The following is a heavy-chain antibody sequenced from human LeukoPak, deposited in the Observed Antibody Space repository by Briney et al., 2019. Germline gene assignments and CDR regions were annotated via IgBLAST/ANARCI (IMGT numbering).Heavy chain of an antibody. D-gene: IGHD2-2*01. CDR3: ASRYQYYFDY. J-gene: IGHJ4*02. CDR1: GGSISSSSYY. CDR2: IYYTGST. V-gene: IGHV4-61*05. Sequence: SETLSLTCTVSGGSISSSSYYWGWIRQAPGKGLEWIGYIYYTGSTNYNPSLKSRVTISVDTSKNQFSLKLSSVTAADTAVYYCASRYQYYFDYWGQGTLVTVSS.